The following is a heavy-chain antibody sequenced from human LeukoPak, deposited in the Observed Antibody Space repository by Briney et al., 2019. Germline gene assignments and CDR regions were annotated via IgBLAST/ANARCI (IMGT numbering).Heavy chain of an antibody. V-gene: IGHV1-18*01. CDR2: ISAYNGNT. D-gene: IGHD2-2*01. CDR1: GGTFSSYA. CDR3: ARDRDIVVVPAAAPDI. Sequence: ASVKVSCKASGGTFSSYAISWVRQAPGQGLEWMGWISAYNGNTNYAQKLQGRVTMTTDTSTSTAYMELRSLRSDDTAVYYCARDRDIVVVPAAAPDIWGQGTMVTVSS. J-gene: IGHJ3*02.